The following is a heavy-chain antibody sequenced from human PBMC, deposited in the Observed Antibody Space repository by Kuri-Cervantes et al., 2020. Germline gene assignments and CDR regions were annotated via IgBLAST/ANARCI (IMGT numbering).Heavy chain of an antibody. V-gene: IGHV1-2*02. CDR2: INPNSGGT. J-gene: IGHJ4*02. D-gene: IGHD3-10*01. Sequence: ASVKVSCKASGYTFTGYYMHWVRQAPGQGLEWMGWINPNSGGTNFAQKFQGRVTMTREGSISTVYMELSRLRSDDTAIFYCARVIGRGFGDFFAYWGQGTLVTVSS. CDR1: GYTFTGYY. CDR3: ARVIGRGFGDFFAY.